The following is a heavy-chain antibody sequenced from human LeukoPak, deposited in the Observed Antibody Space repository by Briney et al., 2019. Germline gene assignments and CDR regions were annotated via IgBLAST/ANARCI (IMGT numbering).Heavy chain of an antibody. CDR3: ARLRRYIKQATSGVDV. Sequence: SQTLSLTCAISGDSVSNDTAAWSWIRQSPSRGLEWLGRTYYRSKWYYDYAISVKSRMTIDLETSKNRFSLHLNSVTPDDTAVYYCARLRRYIKQATSGVDVWGQGTTVTVSS. CDR2: TYYRSKWYY. CDR1: GDSVSNDTAA. V-gene: IGHV6-1*01. D-gene: IGHD5-18*01. J-gene: IGHJ6*02.